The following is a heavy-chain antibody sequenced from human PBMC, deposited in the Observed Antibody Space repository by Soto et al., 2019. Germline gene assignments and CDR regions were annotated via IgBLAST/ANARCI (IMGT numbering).Heavy chain of an antibody. Sequence: SETLSLTCAVYGGSFSGYYWSWIRQPPGKGLEWIGEINHSGSTNYNPSLKSRVTISVYTSKNQFSLKLSSVTAADTAVYYCARGPAAFGGVIVIRFRAFDIWGQGTKVTVSS. CDR3: ARGPAAFGGVIVIRFRAFDI. CDR2: INHSGST. J-gene: IGHJ3*02. CDR1: GGSFSGYY. V-gene: IGHV4-34*01. D-gene: IGHD3-16*02.